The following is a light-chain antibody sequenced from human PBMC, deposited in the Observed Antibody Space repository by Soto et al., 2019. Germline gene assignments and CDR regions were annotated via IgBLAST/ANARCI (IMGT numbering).Light chain of an antibody. CDR2: TNS. CDR1: SSNIVSNT. J-gene: IGLJ2*01. Sequence: QSVLTQPPSASGTPGQRATISCSGSSSNIVSNTVSWYQQLPGTAPKLLIYTNSQRPSGVPDRFSGSKSGTSASLAISGLQSEDEADYYCAAWDDSLNGVVFGGGTKLTVL. CDR3: AAWDDSLNGVV. V-gene: IGLV1-44*01.